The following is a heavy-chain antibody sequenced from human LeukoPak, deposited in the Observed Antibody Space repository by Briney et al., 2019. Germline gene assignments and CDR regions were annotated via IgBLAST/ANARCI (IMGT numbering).Heavy chain of an antibody. CDR1: GGSITSGGYY. CDR3: ARVAGDSHSSGHMVSAH. V-gene: IGHV4-31*03. CDR2: IYSSGST. Sequence: SETLSLTCTVSGGSITSGGYYWTWIRQHPGTGLEWIAYIYSSGSTYYNPSLKSRLTISIDTSTNQFSLKLSSVTAADTAVYYCARVAGDSHSSGHMVSAHWGQGTLVTVSS. D-gene: IGHD6-19*01. J-gene: IGHJ4*02.